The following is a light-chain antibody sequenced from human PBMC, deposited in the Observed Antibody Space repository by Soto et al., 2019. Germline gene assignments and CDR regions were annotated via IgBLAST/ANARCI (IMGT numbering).Light chain of an antibody. J-gene: IGLJ2*01. V-gene: IGLV2-8*01. CDR1: SSDVGGYNY. CDR3: SSYAGSTV. Sequence: QSALTKPPSASGSPGQSVTISCTGTSSDVGGYNYVSWYQQHPGKAPKLMIYEVSKRPSGVPDRFSGSKSGNTASLTVSGLQAEDEADYYCSSYAGSTVFGGGTKVTVL. CDR2: EVS.